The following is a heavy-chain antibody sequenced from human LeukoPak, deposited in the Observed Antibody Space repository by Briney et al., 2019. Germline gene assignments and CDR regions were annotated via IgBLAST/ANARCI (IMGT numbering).Heavy chain of an antibody. CDR3: ARTMVGTTAKYYFDY. CDR2: ISGGGGTT. CDR1: GFIFSNAW. V-gene: IGHV3-23*01. Sequence: GGSLTLSCAPSGFIFSNAWMSWVRQAPGKGLEWVSVISGGGGTTYYADPAKGRFTISRDNSKNILHLQMNSLRAEDTAVYFCARTMVGTTAKYYFDYWGQGTLVTVSS. J-gene: IGHJ4*02. D-gene: IGHD4/OR15-4a*01.